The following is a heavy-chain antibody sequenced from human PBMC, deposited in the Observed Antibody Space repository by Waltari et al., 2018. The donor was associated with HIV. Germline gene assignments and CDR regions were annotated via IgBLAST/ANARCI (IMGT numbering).Heavy chain of an antibody. J-gene: IGHJ4*02. Sequence: EVQLVESGGGVVRPGGSLRLSCVASGFNFDDYGMSWVRQAPGKGLEWVAGINWNGGSAGYTDSWKGRFSISRDNAKNSLYLQMNSLRAEDTALYYCARDYGSGSYYNYWGQGTLVTVSS. CDR1: GFNFDDYG. D-gene: IGHD3-10*01. CDR3: ARDYGSGSYYNY. CDR2: INWNGGSA. V-gene: IGHV3-20*04.